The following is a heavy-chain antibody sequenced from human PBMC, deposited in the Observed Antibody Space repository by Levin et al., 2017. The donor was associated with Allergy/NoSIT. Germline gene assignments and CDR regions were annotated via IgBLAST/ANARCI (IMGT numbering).Heavy chain of an antibody. Sequence: PSETLSLTCSVFGGSISSGDYYWSWIRQPPGKGLEWIGYISYSGITYDNPSLRSRVAISIDTSKNQFSLNLSSVTAAHTAVYYCARGGGYCRSTSCFPFEYWGQGALVAVSS. D-gene: IGHD2-2*01. V-gene: IGHV4-30-4*01. CDR1: GGSISSGDYY. J-gene: IGHJ4*02. CDR2: ISYSGIT. CDR3: ARGGGYCRSTSCFPFEY.